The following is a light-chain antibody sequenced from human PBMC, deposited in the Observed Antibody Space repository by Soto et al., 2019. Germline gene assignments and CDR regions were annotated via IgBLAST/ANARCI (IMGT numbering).Light chain of an antibody. Sequence: QSVLTQPASVSGSPGQSITISCTGTSSDVGGYNYVSWYQQHPGKAPKLMIYNVSNRPSGVSNRFSGSKSGNTASLTISGLQAEDEAYYYCSSYTSSITRVFGGGTKVTVL. V-gene: IGLV2-14*01. CDR3: SSYTSSITRV. CDR1: SSDVGGYNY. CDR2: NVS. J-gene: IGLJ2*01.